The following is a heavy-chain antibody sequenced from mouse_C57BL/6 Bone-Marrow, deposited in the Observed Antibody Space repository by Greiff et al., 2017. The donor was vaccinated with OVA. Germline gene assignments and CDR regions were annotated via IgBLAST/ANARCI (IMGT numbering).Heavy chain of an antibody. J-gene: IGHJ3*01. CDR1: GYTFTSYW. V-gene: IGHV1-50*01. CDR2: IDPSDSYT. D-gene: IGHD3-1*01. Sequence: VQLQQPGAELVKPGASVKLSCKASGYTFTSYWMQWVKQRPGQGLEWIGEIDPSDSYTNYNQKFKGKATLTVDTSSSTAYMQLSSLTAEDSVVYYCARGLRFAYWGQGTLVTVSA. CDR3: ARGLRFAY.